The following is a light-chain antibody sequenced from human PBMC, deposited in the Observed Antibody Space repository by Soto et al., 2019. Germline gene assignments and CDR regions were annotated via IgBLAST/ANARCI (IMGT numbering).Light chain of an antibody. V-gene: IGKV1-33*01. Sequence: DIQMTQSPSSLSASVGDRVTITCQASQDIRKYLNWYQQRPGKAPKLLIYDASNLQTGVPSRFSGSGSGTHFTFTISSLLPEDIATYFCQQWDNVPPTFGGGTKVDIK. CDR1: QDIRKY. CDR2: DAS. J-gene: IGKJ4*01. CDR3: QQWDNVPPT.